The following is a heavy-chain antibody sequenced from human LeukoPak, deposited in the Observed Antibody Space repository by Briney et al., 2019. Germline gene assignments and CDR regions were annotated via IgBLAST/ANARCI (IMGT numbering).Heavy chain of an antibody. D-gene: IGHD6-13*01. V-gene: IGHV3-23*01. CDR1: GFMFSNYA. Sequence: PGGSLRLSCVASGFMFSNYAMSWVRQAPGNGLEWVSTLSASGGNTYYADSVKGRFTISRDTSKNTVYLQMNSLRAEDTAVYFCAKRGGSIWYQFDSWGQGTLVTVSS. J-gene: IGHJ4*02. CDR3: AKRGGSIWYQFDS. CDR2: LSASGGNT.